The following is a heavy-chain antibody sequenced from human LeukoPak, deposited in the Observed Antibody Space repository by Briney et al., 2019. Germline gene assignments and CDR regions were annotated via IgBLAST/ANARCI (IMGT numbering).Heavy chain of an antibody. Sequence: ASVKVSFKASGYTFTSYGISWVRQAPGQGLEWMGWISAYNGNTNYAQKLQGRVTMTTDTSTSTAYMELRSLRSDDTAVYYCARTYYYDSSGYYFGYWGQGTLVTVSS. V-gene: IGHV1-18*01. CDR1: GYTFTSYG. D-gene: IGHD3-22*01. CDR3: ARTYYYDSSGYYFGY. CDR2: ISAYNGNT. J-gene: IGHJ4*02.